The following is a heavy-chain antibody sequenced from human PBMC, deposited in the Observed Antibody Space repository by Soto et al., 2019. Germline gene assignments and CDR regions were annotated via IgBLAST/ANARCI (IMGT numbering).Heavy chain of an antibody. V-gene: IGHV3-23*01. CDR1: GFTFRSFA. J-gene: IGHJ5*02. CDR2: ISGGGVTT. CDR3: ANGLSQPPGGWFDP. Sequence: EVQLLESGGGLVQPGGSLRLSCVASGFTFRSFAMSWVRQAPGKGLEWVSAISGGGVTTYYADSVKGRFTISRDNSKNTLDLQMNSLRADDTAVYYCANGLSQPPGGWFDPWGQGTLVTVSS. D-gene: IGHD3-16*01.